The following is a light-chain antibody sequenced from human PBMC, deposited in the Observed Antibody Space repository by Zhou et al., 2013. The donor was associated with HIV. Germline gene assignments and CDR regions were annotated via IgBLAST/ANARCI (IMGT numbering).Light chain of an antibody. Sequence: DIQMTQSPSSLSASVGDRVTITCRASQSISSYLNWYQQKPGKAPKLLIYAASSLQSGVPSRFSGSGSGTEFTLTISSLQPDDSATYYCQHYDGYSPTFGQGTKVEMK. CDR3: QHYDGYSPT. CDR2: AAS. J-gene: IGKJ1*01. CDR1: QSISSY. V-gene: IGKV1-39*01.